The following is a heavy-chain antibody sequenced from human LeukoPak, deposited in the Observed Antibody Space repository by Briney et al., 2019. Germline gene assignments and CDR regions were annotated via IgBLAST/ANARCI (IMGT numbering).Heavy chain of an antibody. V-gene: IGHV4-59*01. CDR1: GASLNSYY. D-gene: IGHD3-3*01. CDR3: ARITDFWSGYYPDS. J-gene: IGHJ4*02. CDR2: IYYRGST. Sequence: SETLSLTCTVSGASLNSYYWSWIRQPPGKGLEWIGYIYYRGSTNYNSSLKSRVTISLDTSKNHFSLRLSSVTAADTAMYYCARITDFWSGYYPDSWGQGTLVTVSS.